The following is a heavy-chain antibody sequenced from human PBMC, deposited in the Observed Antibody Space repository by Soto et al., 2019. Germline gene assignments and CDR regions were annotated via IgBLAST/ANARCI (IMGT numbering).Heavy chain of an antibody. CDR1: VFSFISYN. CDR3: ARAPHTGTKLEWEDY. D-gene: IGHD1-7*01. V-gene: IGHV3-21*01. J-gene: IGHJ4*02. Sequence: PVVSLRLSCSSSVFSFISYNICLFLQAPVKGLEWVSSISSSGSFMNYADSVKGRFTISRDNAKNSLYLQMSGLKDEDTAVYYCARAPHTGTKLEWEDYWGKGTLVNVSS. CDR2: ISSSGSFM.